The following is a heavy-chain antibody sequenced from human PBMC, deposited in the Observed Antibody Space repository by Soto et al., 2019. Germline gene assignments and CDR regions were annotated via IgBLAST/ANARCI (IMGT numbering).Heavy chain of an antibody. D-gene: IGHD6-13*01. CDR2: ISYDGSNK. Sequence: GGSLRLSCAASGFTFSSYGMHWVRQAPGKGLEWVAVISYDGSNKYYADSVKGRFTISRDNSKNTLYLQMNSLRAEDTAVYYCAKEGLAAAGCFDYWGQGTLVTVS. J-gene: IGHJ4*02. V-gene: IGHV3-30*18. CDR3: AKEGLAAAGCFDY. CDR1: GFTFSSYG.